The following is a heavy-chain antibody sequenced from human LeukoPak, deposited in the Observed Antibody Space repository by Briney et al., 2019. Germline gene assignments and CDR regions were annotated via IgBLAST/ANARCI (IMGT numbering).Heavy chain of an antibody. D-gene: IGHD6-6*01. CDR3: ARHKRLYSSSSGYYYNYMDV. V-gene: IGHV4-34*01. Sequence: PSETLSLTCAVYGESFSGYYWSWIRQPPGKGLEWIGEINHSGSTNYNPSLKSRVTISVDTSKNQFSLKLSSVTAADTAVYYCARHKRLYSSSSGYYYNYMDVWGKGTTVTVSS. J-gene: IGHJ6*03. CDR2: INHSGST. CDR1: GESFSGYY.